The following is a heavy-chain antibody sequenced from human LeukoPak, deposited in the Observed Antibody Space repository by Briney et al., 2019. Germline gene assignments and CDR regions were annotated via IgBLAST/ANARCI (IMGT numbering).Heavy chain of an antibody. CDR1: GLTFSSYG. Sequence: GGSLRLSCAASGLTFSSYGMHWVRQAPGKGLEWVAVISYDGSNKYYADSVKGRFTISRDNSKNTLYLQMNSLRAEDTAVYYCAKGWYSTLDYWGQGTLVTVSS. D-gene: IGHD2-15*01. CDR2: ISYDGSNK. CDR3: AKGWYSTLDY. V-gene: IGHV3-30*18. J-gene: IGHJ4*02.